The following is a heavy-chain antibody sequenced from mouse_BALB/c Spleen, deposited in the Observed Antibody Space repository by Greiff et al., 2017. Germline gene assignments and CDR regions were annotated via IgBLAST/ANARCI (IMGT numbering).Heavy chain of an antibody. D-gene: IGHD4-1*01. CDR3: ATKLGY. J-gene: IGHJ2*01. CDR2: IDPSDSYT. V-gene: IGHV1-69*02. Sequence: QVQLKQPGAELVKPGASVKLSCKASGYTFTSYWMHWVKQRPGQGLEWIGEIDPSDSYTNYNQKFKGKATLTVDKSSSTAYMQLSSLTSEDSAVYYCATKLGYWGQGTTLTVSS. CDR1: GYTFTSYW.